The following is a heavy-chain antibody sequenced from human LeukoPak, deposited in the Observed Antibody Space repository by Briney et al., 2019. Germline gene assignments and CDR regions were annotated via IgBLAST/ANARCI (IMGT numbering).Heavy chain of an antibody. Sequence: SETLSLTCTVSGGSISSYYWSWIRQPPGKGLEWIGYIYYSGSTNYNPSLKSRVTISVDTSKNQFSLKLSSVTAADTAVYYCAREAPYYYGSGSYSPFDPWGQGTLVTVSS. D-gene: IGHD3-10*01. V-gene: IGHV4-59*01. CDR2: IYYSGST. CDR1: GGSISSYY. J-gene: IGHJ5*02. CDR3: AREAPYYYGSGSYSPFDP.